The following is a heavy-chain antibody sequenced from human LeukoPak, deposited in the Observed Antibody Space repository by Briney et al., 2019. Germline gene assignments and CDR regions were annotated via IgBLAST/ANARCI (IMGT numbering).Heavy chain of an antibody. CDR1: GLTVSSNY. CDR2: IYSGGST. CDR3: ARDSAAGTHYYYMDV. D-gene: IGHD6-13*01. Sequence: GGSLRLSCAAFGLTVSSNYMSWVRQAPGKGLEWVSVIYSGGSTYYADSVKGRFTISRDNSKNTLYLQMNSLRAEDTAVYYCARDSAAGTHYYYMDVWGKGTTVTVSS. J-gene: IGHJ6*03. V-gene: IGHV3-53*01.